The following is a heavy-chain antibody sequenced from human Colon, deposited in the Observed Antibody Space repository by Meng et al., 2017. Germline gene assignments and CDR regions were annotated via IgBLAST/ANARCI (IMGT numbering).Heavy chain of an antibody. V-gene: IGHV4-4*02. D-gene: IGHD5-18*01. CDR1: VRSIISSNW. J-gene: IGHJ4*02. Sequence: HLSGAAPTPVSHSGTLSRTSSLSVRSIISSNWGSWGRQPPGKGLEWIGTIYHSGSTNYNPSLKSRVTISVDKSKNQFSLKLSSVTAADTAVYYCARVRLDTAMVTLDYWGQGTLVTVSS. CDR3: ARVRLDTAMVTLDY. CDR2: IYHSGST.